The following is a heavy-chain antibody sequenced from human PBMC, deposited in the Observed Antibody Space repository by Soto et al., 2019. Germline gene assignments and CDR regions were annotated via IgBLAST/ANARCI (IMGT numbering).Heavy chain of an antibody. Sequence: PSETLSLTCTVSGGSISSYYWSWIWQPPGKGLEWIGYIYYSGSTNYNPSLKSRVTISVDTSKNQFSLKLSSVTAADTAVYYCAREGGRYYDFWSGYSPGSGMDVWGKGTTVTVSS. V-gene: IGHV4-59*01. D-gene: IGHD3-3*01. CDR3: AREGGRYYDFWSGYSPGSGMDV. CDR1: GGSISSYY. J-gene: IGHJ6*04. CDR2: IYYSGST.